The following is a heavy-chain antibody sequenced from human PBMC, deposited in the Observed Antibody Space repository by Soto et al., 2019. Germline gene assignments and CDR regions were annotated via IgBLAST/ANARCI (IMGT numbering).Heavy chain of an antibody. CDR2: MKQDGSEK. CDR3: ARQNLEWFFPFYYYYGMDV. D-gene: IGHD3-3*01. CDR1: GCTFSSYW. J-gene: IGHJ6*02. V-gene: IGHV3-7*01. Sequence: WVCRRRSCAACGCTFSSYWMSWVRQAPAKGLEWGAHMKQDGSEKSYVDSVKGRFTISRDNAKNSLYLKMNSLRAEDTAVYYCARQNLEWFFPFYYYYGMDVWHRRTTVTASS.